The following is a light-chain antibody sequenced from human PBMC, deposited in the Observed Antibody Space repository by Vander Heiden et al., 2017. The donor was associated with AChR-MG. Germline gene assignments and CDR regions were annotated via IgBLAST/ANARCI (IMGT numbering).Light chain of an antibody. Sequence: DIQLTQSPSSLSASVGDRVTITCRASQNIPTYLNWYEEKPGKPPKLLIYAASSLETGVASRFSGSGSGTDFTLTIYSLQPEDFATYYCQQSFSIPLTFGGGTKVEI. CDR2: AAS. CDR1: QNIPTY. CDR3: QQSFSIPLT. V-gene: IGKV1-39*01. J-gene: IGKJ4*01.